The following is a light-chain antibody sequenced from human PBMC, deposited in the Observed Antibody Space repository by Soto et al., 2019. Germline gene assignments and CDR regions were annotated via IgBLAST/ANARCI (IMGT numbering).Light chain of an antibody. CDR3: SSYTSSSTVV. CDR1: SSDVGGYNY. CDR2: EVS. V-gene: IGLV2-14*01. J-gene: IGLJ2*01. Sequence: QSALTQPASVSGSPGRSISISCTGTSSDVGGYNYVSWYQQHPGKAPKLMIYEVSYRPSGVSNRFSGSKSGNTASLTISGLQAEDEADYYCSSYTSSSTVVFGGGTKLTVL.